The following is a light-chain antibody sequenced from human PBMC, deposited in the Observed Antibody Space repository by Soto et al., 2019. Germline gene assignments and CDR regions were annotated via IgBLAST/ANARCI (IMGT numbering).Light chain of an antibody. CDR2: AAS. CDR3: LQHNSYPRT. J-gene: IGKJ1*01. V-gene: IGKV1-17*01. Sequence: DIQMTQSPSSLSASIGDRVTITCRASRGINTYVNWYQQKPGKAPKRLIYAASSLQSGVPSRFSGSGSGTEFTLTISSLQPEDFATYYCLQHNSYPRTFGQGTKVDI. CDR1: RGINTY.